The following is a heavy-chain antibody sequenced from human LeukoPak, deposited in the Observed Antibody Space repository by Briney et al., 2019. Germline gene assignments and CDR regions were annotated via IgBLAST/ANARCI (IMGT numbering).Heavy chain of an antibody. D-gene: IGHD3-22*01. J-gene: IGHJ4*02. CDR1: GFTFSRYP. CDR3: GKHYYDSSTGGDY. Sequence: GGSLRLSCAASGFTFSRYPMSWVRQAPGKGLEWVSTISGNDDSTYYADSVKGRFTISRDNSKNTLYLQMNSLRAEDTAVYYCGKHYYDSSTGGDYWGQGTLVTVSS. CDR2: ISGNDDST. V-gene: IGHV3-23*01.